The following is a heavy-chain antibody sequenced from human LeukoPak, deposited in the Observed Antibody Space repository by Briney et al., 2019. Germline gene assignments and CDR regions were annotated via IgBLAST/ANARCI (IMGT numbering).Heavy chain of an antibody. V-gene: IGHV3-23*01. CDR1: GFTFSNYA. CDR3: TTWVGAHFDF. Sequence: GGSLRLSCAASGFTFSNYAMHWVRQAPGKGLEWVSTIDGPTFRTHYADSVMGRFTISRDNSKNTLYLHMNSLRAEDAAVYFCTTWVGAHFDFWGQGTLVTVSS. J-gene: IGHJ4*02. CDR2: IDGPTFRT. D-gene: IGHD1-26*01.